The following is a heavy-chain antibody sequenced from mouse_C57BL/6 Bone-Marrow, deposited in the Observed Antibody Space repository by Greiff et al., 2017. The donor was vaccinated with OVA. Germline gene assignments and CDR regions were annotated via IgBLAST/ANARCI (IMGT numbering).Heavy chain of an antibody. V-gene: IGHV3-6*01. CDR1: GYSITSGYY. J-gene: IGHJ2*01. CDR3: AREGNYYYGSSYFDY. Sequence: EVQLQESGPGLVKPSQSLSLTCSVTGYSITSGYYWNWIRQFPGNKLEWMGCISYDGSNNYNPSLKNRISITRDTSKNQFFLKLNSVTTEDTATYYCAREGNYYYGSSYFDYWGQGTTLTVSS. D-gene: IGHD1-1*01. CDR2: ISYDGSN.